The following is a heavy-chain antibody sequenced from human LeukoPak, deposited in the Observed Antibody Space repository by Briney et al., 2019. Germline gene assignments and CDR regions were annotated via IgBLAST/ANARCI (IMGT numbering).Heavy chain of an antibody. CDR3: AQGAMVRGARSSNY. V-gene: IGHV3-53*01. CDR1: GFTVSSNY. D-gene: IGHD3-10*01. Sequence: GGSLRLSCAASGFTVSSNYMSWVRQAPGKGLEWVSVIYSGGSTYYADSVKGRFTISRDNSKNTLYLQMNSLRAEDTAVYYCAQGAMVRGARSSNYWGQGTLVTVSS. CDR2: IYSGGST. J-gene: IGHJ4*02.